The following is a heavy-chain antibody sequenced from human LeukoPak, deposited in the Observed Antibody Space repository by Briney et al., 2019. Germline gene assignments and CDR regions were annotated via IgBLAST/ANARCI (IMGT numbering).Heavy chain of an antibody. V-gene: IGHV3-33*01. CDR2: IWYNGNNK. Sequence: PGRSLRLSCSPSGFTFSYYGMHWVRQAPGKGLEWVAVIWYNGNNKYYVDSVKGRFTISRDTSKNTLYLQMNSLRVEDTAVYFCARDSRLGEIFAGMDVWGKGTTVTVSS. CDR3: ARDSRLGEIFAGMDV. J-gene: IGHJ6*04. D-gene: IGHD3-16*01. CDR1: GFTFSYYG.